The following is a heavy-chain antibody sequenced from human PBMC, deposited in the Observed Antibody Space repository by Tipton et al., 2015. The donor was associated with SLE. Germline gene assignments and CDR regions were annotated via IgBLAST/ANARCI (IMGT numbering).Heavy chain of an antibody. CDR1: GGSISSYY. Sequence: TLSLTCTVSGGSISSYYWSWILQPPGKGLEWIGYIYYSGSTNYNPSLKSRVTISVDTSKNQFSLKLSSVTAADTAVYYCARGGAWAFDIWGQGTMVTVSS. D-gene: IGHD4-17*01. J-gene: IGHJ3*02. CDR3: ARGGAWAFDI. CDR2: IYYSGST. V-gene: IGHV4-59*12.